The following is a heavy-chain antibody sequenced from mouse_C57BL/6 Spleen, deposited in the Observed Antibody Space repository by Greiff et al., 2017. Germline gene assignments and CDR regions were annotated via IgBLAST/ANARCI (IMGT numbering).Heavy chain of an antibody. CDR2: IDPNSGGT. D-gene: IGHD1-1*01. J-gene: IGHJ3*01. Sequence: QVQLQQPGAELVKPGASVKLSCKASGYTFTSYWMHWVKQRPGRGLEWIGRIDPNSGGTKYNEKFKSKATLTVDKPSSTAYMQLSSLTSEDSAVYYWARSDYYGSSVFAYWGQGTLVTVSA. CDR3: ARSDYYGSSVFAY. V-gene: IGHV1-72*01. CDR1: GYTFTSYW.